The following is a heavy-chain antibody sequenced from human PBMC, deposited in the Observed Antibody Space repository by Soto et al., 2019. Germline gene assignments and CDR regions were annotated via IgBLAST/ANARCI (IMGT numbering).Heavy chain of an antibody. Sequence: VASVKVSCKASGYTFTSYGISWVRQAPGQGLEWMGWISAYNGNTNYAQKLQGRVTMTTDTSTSTAYMELRSLRSDDTAVYYCARDPREDIVVFYYYYGMDVWGQGTTVTVSS. CDR3: ARDPREDIVVFYYYYGMDV. D-gene: IGHD2-2*01. CDR1: GYTFTSYG. J-gene: IGHJ6*02. CDR2: ISAYNGNT. V-gene: IGHV1-18*04.